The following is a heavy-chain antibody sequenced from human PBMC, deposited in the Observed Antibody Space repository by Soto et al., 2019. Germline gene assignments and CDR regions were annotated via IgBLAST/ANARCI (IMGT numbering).Heavy chain of an antibody. D-gene: IGHD1-26*01. CDR1: GFTFSYYW. Sequence: EVQLVESGGGLVQPGESLRLSCAASGFTFSYYWMHWVRQAPGKGLVWVSRIHSDGSSTTYADSVKGRFTISRDNARNTGYLQMNSLRVEDTAVYYSARGDRGAFDIWGQGTVVTVSS. CDR3: ARGDRGAFDI. CDR2: IHSDGSST. V-gene: IGHV3-74*01. J-gene: IGHJ3*02.